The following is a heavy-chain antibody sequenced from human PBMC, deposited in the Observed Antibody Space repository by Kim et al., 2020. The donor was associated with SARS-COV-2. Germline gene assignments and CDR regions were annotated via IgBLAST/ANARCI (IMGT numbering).Heavy chain of an antibody. V-gene: IGHV4-61*02. D-gene: IGHD2-15*01. CDR1: GGSISSGSYY. CDR3: ARTQGTGYCSGGSCYSYYYYGMDV. Sequence: SETLSLTCTVSGGSISSGSYYWSWIRQPAGKGLEWIGRIYTSGSTNYNPSLKSRVTISVDTSKNQFSLKLSSVTAADTAVYYCARTQGTGYCSGGSCYSYYYYGMDVWGQGTTVTVSS. J-gene: IGHJ6*02. CDR2: IYTSGST.